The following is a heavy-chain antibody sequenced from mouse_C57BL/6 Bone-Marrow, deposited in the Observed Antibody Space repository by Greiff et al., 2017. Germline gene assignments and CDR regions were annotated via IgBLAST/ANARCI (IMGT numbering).Heavy chain of an antibody. J-gene: IGHJ3*01. Sequence: EVQLVESGGGLVKPGGSLKLSCAASGFTFSSYAMSWVRQTPEKRLEWVANISDGGSYTYYPDNVKGRFTLSIDNAKNNLYLQMSHLTSEDTAMYYCARDKGYDYDAFAYGGQGTLVTVSA. CDR1: GFTFSSYA. D-gene: IGHD2-4*01. CDR3: ARDKGYDYDAFAY. V-gene: IGHV5-4*01. CDR2: ISDGGSYT.